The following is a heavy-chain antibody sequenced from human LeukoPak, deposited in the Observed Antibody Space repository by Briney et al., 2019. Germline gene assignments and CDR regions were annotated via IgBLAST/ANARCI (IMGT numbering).Heavy chain of an antibody. D-gene: IGHD6-13*01. V-gene: IGHV4-30-4*01. CDR2: IYYSGST. Sequence: SETLSLTCTVSGGSISSGDYYWSWIRQPPGKGLEWIGYIYYSGSTNYNPSLKSRVTISVDTSKNQFSLKLSSVTAADTAVYYCARDPLLAAAGTTYWGQGTLVTVSS. CDR3: ARDPLLAAAGTTY. J-gene: IGHJ4*02. CDR1: GGSISSGDYY.